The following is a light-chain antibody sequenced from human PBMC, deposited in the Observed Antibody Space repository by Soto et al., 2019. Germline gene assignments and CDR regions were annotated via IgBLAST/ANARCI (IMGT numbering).Light chain of an antibody. CDR1: QSVGSD. CDR3: QQRSNRPPGIT. V-gene: IGKV3-11*01. Sequence: EIVITQSPATLSVSPGERAPLSCRASQSVGSDLAWYQQKPGQAPRLVIYDASTRATGIPARFSGSGSGTDFTLTISSLEPEDFAVYYCQQRSNRPPGITFGQGTRLEIK. CDR2: DAS. J-gene: IGKJ5*01.